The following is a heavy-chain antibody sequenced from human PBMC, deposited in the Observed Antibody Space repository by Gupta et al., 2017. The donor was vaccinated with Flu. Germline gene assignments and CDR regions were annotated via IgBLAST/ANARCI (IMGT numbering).Heavy chain of an antibody. CDR1: GGSISNGGYF. CDR3: ARLHCSGSSCSQGGAFDI. D-gene: IGHD2-15*01. J-gene: IGHJ3*02. Sequence: QVQLQESGPGLVKPSQTLSLTCSVSGGSISNGGYFWSWFRQHPGEGLEWIGYISYSGNDYNNPSLNGRLTISRDTSQNQFSVKLGSVTAADTAVYYCARLHCSGSSCSQGGAFDIWGQGTMVTVSS. V-gene: IGHV4-31*03. CDR2: ISYSGND.